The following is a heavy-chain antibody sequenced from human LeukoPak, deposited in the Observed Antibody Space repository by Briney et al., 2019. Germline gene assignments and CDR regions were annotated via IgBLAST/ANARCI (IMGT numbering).Heavy chain of an antibody. CDR2: ISGSGGST. V-gene: IGHV3-23*01. CDR3: AKGVVAATTTPFDY. CDR1: GFTFSNYD. D-gene: IGHD2-15*01. Sequence: GGSLRLSCTASGFTFSNYDLHWVRQAPGKGLEWVSAISGSGGSTYYADSVKGRFTISRDNSKNTLYLQMNSLRAEDTAVYYCAKGVVAATTTPFDYWGQGTLVTVSS. J-gene: IGHJ4*02.